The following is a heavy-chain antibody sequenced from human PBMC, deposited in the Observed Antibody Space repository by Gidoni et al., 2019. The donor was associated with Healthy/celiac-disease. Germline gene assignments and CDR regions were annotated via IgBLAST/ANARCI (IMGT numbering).Heavy chain of an antibody. V-gene: IGHV1-2*02. J-gene: IGHJ2*01. CDR1: GYTFTGYY. CDR3: ARVGITVTTFWYFDL. Sequence: QVQLVQSGAEVKKPGASVKVSCQASGYTFTGYYMHWVRQAPGQGLEWMGWINPNSGGTNYAQKFQGRVTMTRDTSISTAYMELSRLRSDDTAVYYCARVGITVTTFWYFDLWGRGTLVTVSS. D-gene: IGHD4-17*01. CDR2: INPNSGGT.